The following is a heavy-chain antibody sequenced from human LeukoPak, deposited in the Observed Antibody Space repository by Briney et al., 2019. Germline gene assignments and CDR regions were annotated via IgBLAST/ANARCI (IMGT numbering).Heavy chain of an antibody. D-gene: IGHD3-10*01. CDR2: IYISGGT. CDR3: ARQFYGSGSRRFNWFYP. V-gene: IGHV4-4*09. Sequence: PSETLSLTCTVPGDSISSYYWSWIRQPPGKGLDWIGNIYISGGTNKYPSLKSRVTISLDTSKNQFSLKLTSVTAADTGVYYCARQFYGSGSRRFNWFYPWGQGTLVTVSS. CDR1: GDSISSYY. J-gene: IGHJ5*02.